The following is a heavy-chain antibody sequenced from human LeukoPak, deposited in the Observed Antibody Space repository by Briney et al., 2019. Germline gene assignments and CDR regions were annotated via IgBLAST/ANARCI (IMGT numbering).Heavy chain of an antibody. CDR1: GLTFSSYW. J-gene: IGHJ3*02. Sequence: PGGSLRLSCAASGLTFSSYWMSWVRQAPGKGLEWVANMDQDGTEKNYVDSVKGRFTISRDNAKNLLYVQMNSLRAEDTAVYYCARDRGYSTFDIWGQGTIVTVSS. CDR3: ARDRGYSTFDI. D-gene: IGHD5-18*01. CDR2: MDQDGTEK. V-gene: IGHV3-7*05.